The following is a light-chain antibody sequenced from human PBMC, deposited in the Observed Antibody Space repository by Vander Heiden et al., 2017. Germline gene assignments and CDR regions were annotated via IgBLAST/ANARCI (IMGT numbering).Light chain of an antibody. CDR1: SGHSRYA. CDR3: QTWGTGDWV. Sequence: QLVLTQSPSASASLGASAKLTCTLSSGHSRYAIAWHQQQPERGPRYLMKVNSDGSHSKGDGIPDRFSGSSSGAERYLTISSLQSEDEADYYCQTWGTGDWVFGGGTKLTVL. J-gene: IGLJ3*02. CDR2: VNSDGSH. V-gene: IGLV4-69*01.